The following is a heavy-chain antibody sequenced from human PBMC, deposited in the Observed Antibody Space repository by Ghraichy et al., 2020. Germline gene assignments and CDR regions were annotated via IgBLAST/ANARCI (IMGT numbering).Heavy chain of an antibody. D-gene: IGHD2/OR15-2a*01. Sequence: GGSLRLSCVASGVSFSGNWMHWVRHAPGKGLEWVSRIRRDGSVTSYADSVKGRFTISRDNAKNTLYLEMRSLRAEDTAVYYCARDDYLRYWGQGTLVTVTS. CDR2: IRRDGSVT. CDR1: GVSFSGNW. CDR3: ARDDYLRY. J-gene: IGHJ4*02. V-gene: IGHV3-74*01.